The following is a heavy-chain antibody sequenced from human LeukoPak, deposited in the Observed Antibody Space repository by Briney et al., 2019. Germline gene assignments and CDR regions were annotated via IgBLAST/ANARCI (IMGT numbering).Heavy chain of an antibody. J-gene: IGHJ4*02. CDR2: IYSGGST. Sequence: GGSLRLSCAASGFIVSSNYMSWVRQAPGKGLEWVSVIYSGGSTYYADSVKGRFTISRLNSNNTLYFQMNSLRTEDTAVYYCARVVGLRAGYDGLYYFDYWGQGTLVTVSS. CDR3: ARVVGLRAGYDGLYYFDY. D-gene: IGHD5-12*01. CDR1: GFIVSSNY. V-gene: IGHV3-53*04.